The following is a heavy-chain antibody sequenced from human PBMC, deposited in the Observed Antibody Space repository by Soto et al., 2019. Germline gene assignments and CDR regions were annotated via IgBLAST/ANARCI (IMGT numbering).Heavy chain of an antibody. J-gene: IGHJ3*01. CDR1: GDTFTSYY. D-gene: IGHD1-26*01. CDR3: ARLVSYRHSP. V-gene: IGHV1-46*01. CDR2: INPSGGST. Sequence: ASVKVSCKAAGDTFTSYYMHWVRQARGQGLEWMGIINPSGGSTSYAQKFQGRVTMTRDTSTSTVYMELSSLGSEDTAAYYCARLVSYRHSPWGQGNMLTLSS.